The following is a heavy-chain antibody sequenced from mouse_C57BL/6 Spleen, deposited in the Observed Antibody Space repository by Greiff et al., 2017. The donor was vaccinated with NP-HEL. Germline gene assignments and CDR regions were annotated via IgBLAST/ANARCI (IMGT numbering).Heavy chain of an antibody. V-gene: IGHV14-4*01. D-gene: IGHD1-1*01. J-gene: IGHJ2*01. CDR2: IDPENGDT. CDR1: GFNIKDDY. CDR3: TFYYYGSSAGDY. Sequence: EVQLQQSGAELVRPGASVKLSCTASGFNIKDDYMHWVKQRPEQGLEWIGWIDPENGDTEYASKFQGKATITADTSSNTAYLQLSSLTSEDTAVYYCTFYYYGSSAGDYWGQGTTLTVSS.